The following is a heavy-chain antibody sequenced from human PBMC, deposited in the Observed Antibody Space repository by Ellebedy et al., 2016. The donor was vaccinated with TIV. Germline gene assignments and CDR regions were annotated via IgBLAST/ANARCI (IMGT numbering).Heavy chain of an antibody. J-gene: IGHJ4*02. CDR2: ISGSGGST. Sequence: GESLKISXAASGFTFSSYAMSWVRQAPGKGLEWVSAISGSGGSTYYADSVKGRFTISRDNSKNTLYLQMNSLRAEDTAVYYCARACGGDCYGDGYWGQGTLVTVSS. CDR3: ARACGGDCYGDGY. CDR1: GFTFSSYA. D-gene: IGHD2-21*02. V-gene: IGHV3-23*01.